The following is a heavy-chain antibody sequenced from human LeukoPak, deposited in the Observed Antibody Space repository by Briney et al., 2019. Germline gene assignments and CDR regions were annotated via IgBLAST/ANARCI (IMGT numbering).Heavy chain of an antibody. D-gene: IGHD3-3*01. Sequence: LRLSCAASGFTFSDYYMSWIRQHPGKGLEWIGYIYYSGSTYYNPSLKSRVTISVDTSKNQFSLKLNSVTAADTAVYYCARRVSNYDFWSGYSDYWGQGTLVTVSS. CDR2: IYYSGST. CDR1: GFTFSDYY. CDR3: ARRVSNYDFWSGYSDY. V-gene: IGHV4-31*02. J-gene: IGHJ4*02.